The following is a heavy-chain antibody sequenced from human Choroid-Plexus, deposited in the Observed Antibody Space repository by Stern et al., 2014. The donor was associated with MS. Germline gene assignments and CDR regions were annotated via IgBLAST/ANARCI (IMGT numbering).Heavy chain of an antibody. CDR3: AKDRQYLTYFFDP. D-gene: IGHD2/OR15-2a*01. V-gene: IGHV3-30*18. CDR1: GFTFGSCA. Sequence: VQLLESGGGVVQPGRPLRLSCVVSGFTFGSCAMHWVRQAPGKGLEWVACVSYDGSNKYYADSVKCRFTISRANSQNTLYMQMSSLRPENTAFYYCAKDRQYLTYFFDPWGQGSLVPVSS. CDR2: VSYDGSNK. J-gene: IGHJ5*02.